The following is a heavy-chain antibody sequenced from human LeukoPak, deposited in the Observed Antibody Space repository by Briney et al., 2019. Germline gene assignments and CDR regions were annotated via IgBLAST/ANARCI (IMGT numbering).Heavy chain of an antibody. CDR2: IIPIFGTA. V-gene: IGHV1-69*05. D-gene: IGHD7-27*01. CDR3: ATNANWGEDDAFDI. Sequence: GIIPIFGTANYAQKFQGRVTITTDESTSTAYMELSSLRSEDTAVYYCATNANWGEDDAFDIWGQGTMVTVSS. J-gene: IGHJ3*02.